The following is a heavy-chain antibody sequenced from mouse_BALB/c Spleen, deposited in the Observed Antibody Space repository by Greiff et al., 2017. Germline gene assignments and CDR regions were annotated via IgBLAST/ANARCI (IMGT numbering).Heavy chain of an antibody. J-gene: IGHJ2*01. CDR2: IWAGGST. V-gene: IGHV2-9*02. D-gene: IGHD2-14*01. CDR3: ARDGTNYRYDPFDY. Sequence: VKLMESGPGLVAPSQSLSITCTVSGFSLTSYGVHWVRQPPGKGLEWLGVIWAGGSTNYNSALMSRLSISKDNSKSQVFLKMNSLQTDDTAMYYCARDGTNYRYDPFDYWGQSTTLTVSS. CDR1: GFSLTSYG.